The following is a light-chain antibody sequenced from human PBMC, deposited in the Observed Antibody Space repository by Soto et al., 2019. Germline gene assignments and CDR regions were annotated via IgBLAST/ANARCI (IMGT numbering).Light chain of an antibody. J-gene: IGKJ3*01. Sequence: DIQMTQSPSSLSASVGDRVTITCQASQGISNYLNWYQQKPGKAPKLLIYDASNLETGVPSRFSGRGSGTDFTFTINSLQAENIATYYCQQYNSLSFTVGPGTKVEI. CDR3: QQYNSLSFT. CDR1: QGISNY. V-gene: IGKV1-33*01. CDR2: DAS.